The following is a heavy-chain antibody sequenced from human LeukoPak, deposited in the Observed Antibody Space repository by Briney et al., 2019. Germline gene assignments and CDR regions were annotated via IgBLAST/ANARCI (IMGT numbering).Heavy chain of an antibody. J-gene: IGHJ3*02. V-gene: IGHV5-51*01. CDR1: GYSFTSYW. D-gene: IGHD3-3*01. Sequence: GESLKISCKGSGYSFTSYWIGWVRQMPGKRLEWMGIIYPGDSDTRYSPSFQGQVTISADKSISTAYLQWSSLKASDTAMYYCARAITYYDFWSGYYPFDAFDIWGQGTMATVSS. CDR2: IYPGDSDT. CDR3: ARAITYYDFWSGYYPFDAFDI.